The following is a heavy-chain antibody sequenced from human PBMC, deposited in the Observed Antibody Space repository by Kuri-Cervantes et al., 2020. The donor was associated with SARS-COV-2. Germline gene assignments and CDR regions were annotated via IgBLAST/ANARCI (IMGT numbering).Heavy chain of an antibody. CDR3: APFYYRSINNWSDP. D-gene: IGHD3-10*01. V-gene: IGHV1-58*02. CDR1: GSTFIGSA. Sequence: SVKVSCKASGSTFIGSAIQWVRQARGQRLEWIGWIVVGSGNTDYARVLQERVTITWDMSITTVYMELSGLRSDDTAMYYCAPFYYRSINNWSDPWGQGTQVTVSS. J-gene: IGHJ5*02. CDR2: IVVGSGNT.